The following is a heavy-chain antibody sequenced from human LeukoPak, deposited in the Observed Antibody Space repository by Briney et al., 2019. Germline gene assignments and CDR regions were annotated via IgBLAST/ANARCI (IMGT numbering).Heavy chain of an antibody. V-gene: IGHV4-61*01. Sequence: SETLSLTCTVSGGSISSGSYYWSWIRQPPGKGLEWIGYIYYSGSTNYNPSLKSRVTISVDTSKNQFSLKLSSVTAADTAVYYCARHHKYSSVPGGYFDYWGQGTLVTVSS. J-gene: IGHJ4*02. CDR1: GGSISSGSYY. D-gene: IGHD6-19*01. CDR2: IYYSGST. CDR3: ARHHKYSSVPGGYFDY.